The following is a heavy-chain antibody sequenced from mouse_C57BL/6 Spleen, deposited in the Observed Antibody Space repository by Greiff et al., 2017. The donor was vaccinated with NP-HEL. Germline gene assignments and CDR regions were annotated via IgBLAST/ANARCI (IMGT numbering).Heavy chain of an antibody. CDR2: ISDGGSYT. CDR3: ARDDYDYFDY. D-gene: IGHD2-4*01. J-gene: IGHJ2*01. Sequence: DVHLVESGGGLVKPGGSLKLSCAASGFTFSSYAMSWVRQTPEKRLEWVATISDGGSYTYYPDNVKGRFTISRDNAKNNLYLQMSHLKSEDTAMYYCARDDYDYFDYWGQGPTLTVSS. CDR1: GFTFSSYA. V-gene: IGHV5-4*01.